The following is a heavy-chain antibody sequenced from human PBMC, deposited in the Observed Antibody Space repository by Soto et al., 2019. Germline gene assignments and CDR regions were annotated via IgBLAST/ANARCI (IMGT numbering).Heavy chain of an antibody. V-gene: IGHV3-30*02. D-gene: IGHD3-3*01. Sequence: GSLRLSCVGSGFTFSSYGIHWVRQAPGKGLECVALIWGDGTNEDYADSVEGRFTISRDNSKNTLYLQMNSLRAEDTAVYYCAKDPQYYDFWSGYSDYWGQGTLVTVSS. CDR2: IWGDGTNE. CDR3: AKDPQYYDFWSGYSDY. J-gene: IGHJ4*02. CDR1: GFTFSSYG.